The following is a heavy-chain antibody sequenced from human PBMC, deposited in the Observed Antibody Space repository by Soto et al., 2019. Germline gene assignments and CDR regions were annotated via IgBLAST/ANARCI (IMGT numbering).Heavy chain of an antibody. CDR2: IWYDGSNK. D-gene: IGHD2-15*01. J-gene: IGHJ3*02. V-gene: IGHV3-33*01. CDR3: ARDRGGGDAFDI. Sequence: QVQLVESGGGVVQPGRSLRLSCAASGFTFSSYGMHWVRQAPGKGLEWVAVIWYDGSNKYYVDSVKGRFTISRDNSKNTLYLQMNSLRAEDTAVYYCARDRGGGDAFDIWGQGTMVTVSS. CDR1: GFTFSSYG.